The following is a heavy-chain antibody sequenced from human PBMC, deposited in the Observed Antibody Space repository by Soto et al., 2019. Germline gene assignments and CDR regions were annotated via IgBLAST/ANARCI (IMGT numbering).Heavy chain of an antibody. CDR2: ISSSSSTI. V-gene: IGHV3-48*02. D-gene: IGHD6-19*01. CDR1: GFTFSSYS. CDR3: ARVNIAVAGPFDY. J-gene: IGHJ4*02. Sequence: GGSLRLSCAAPGFTFSSYSMNWVRQAPGKGLEWVSYISSSSSTIYYADSVKGRFTISRDNAKNSLYLQMNSLRDEDTAVYYCARVNIAVAGPFDYWGQGTLVTVSS.